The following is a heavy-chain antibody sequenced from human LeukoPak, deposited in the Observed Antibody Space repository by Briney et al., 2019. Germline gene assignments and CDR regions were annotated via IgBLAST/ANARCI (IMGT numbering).Heavy chain of an antibody. V-gene: IGHV1-8*01. CDR3: ARPLGYCSSTSCYFDY. CDR2: MNPNSGNT. D-gene: IGHD2-2*01. CDR1: GYTFTSYD. J-gene: IGHJ4*02. Sequence: ASVKVSCKASGYTFTSYDINWVRQATGQGLEWMGWMNPNSGNTGYAQKFQGRVTMTRNTSISTAYMELSSLRSEDTAVYYCARPLGYCSSTSCYFDYWGQGTLVTVSS.